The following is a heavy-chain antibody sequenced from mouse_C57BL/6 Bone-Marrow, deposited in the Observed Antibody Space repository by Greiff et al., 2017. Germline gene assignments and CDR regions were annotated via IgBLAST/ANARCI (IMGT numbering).Heavy chain of an antibody. CDR2: INPSNGGT. Sequence: QVQLQQPGTELVKPGASVKLSCKASGYTFTSYWMPWVKQRPGQGLEWIGNINPSNGGTNYNEKFKSKATLTVDKSSSTAYMQLSSLTSEDSAVYYCARSHYYGSSHYWYFDVWGTGTTVTVSS. J-gene: IGHJ1*03. CDR1: GYTFTSYW. CDR3: ARSHYYGSSHYWYFDV. V-gene: IGHV1-53*01. D-gene: IGHD1-1*01.